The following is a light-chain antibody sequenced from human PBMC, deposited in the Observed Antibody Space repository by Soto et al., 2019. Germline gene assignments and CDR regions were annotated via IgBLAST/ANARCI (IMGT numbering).Light chain of an antibody. CDR1: QSVKNN. CDR2: GAS. V-gene: IGKV3-15*01. Sequence: EIVMTQSPATLSVSPGERATLSCRANQSVKNNLAWYQQKPGQAPRLLIYGASTRATGIPARFSGSGSGTEFTLTLSSLQSEDFAVYYCQQYNNWPYTFGQGTKLEIK. J-gene: IGKJ2*01. CDR3: QQYNNWPYT.